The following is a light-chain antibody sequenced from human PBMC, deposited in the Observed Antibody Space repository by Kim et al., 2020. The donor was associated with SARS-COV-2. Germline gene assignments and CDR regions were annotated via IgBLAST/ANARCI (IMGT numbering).Light chain of an antibody. CDR1: QDIRHY. CDR2: AAS. Sequence: ASIGDRVTITCRASQDIRHYLAWYQQKPGKVPKLLIYAASTLQSGVPSRFSGSASGTDFSLTISSLQPEDVATYYCQRYIRAPWTFGQGTKVDIK. CDR3: QRYIRAPWT. J-gene: IGKJ1*01. V-gene: IGKV1-27*01.